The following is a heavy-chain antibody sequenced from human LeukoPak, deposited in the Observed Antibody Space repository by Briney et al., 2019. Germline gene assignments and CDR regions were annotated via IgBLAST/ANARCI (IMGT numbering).Heavy chain of an antibody. CDR1: EFTFSSYS. Sequence: PGGSLRLSCAASEFTFSSYSMNWVRQAPGKGLEWVSSISSSSSYIYYADSVKGRFTISRDNAKNSLYLQMNSLRAEDTAVYYCSSGYDENYYYYMDVWGKGTTVTISS. V-gene: IGHV3-21*01. CDR2: ISSSSSYI. CDR3: SSGYDENYYYYMDV. D-gene: IGHD5-12*01. J-gene: IGHJ6*03.